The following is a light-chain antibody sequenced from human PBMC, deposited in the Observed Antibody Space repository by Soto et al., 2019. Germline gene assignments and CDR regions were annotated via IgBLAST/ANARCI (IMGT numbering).Light chain of an antibody. CDR3: QSFDSSRFYV. J-gene: IGLJ1*01. CDR2: GNS. CDR1: SSNIGTGYD. Sequence: VLTQPPSVSGAPGHRVTISCTGSSSNIGTGYDVHWYQQLPGTAPKLLIYGNSNRPSGVPDRFSGSKSGTSASLAITGLQAEDEADYYCQSFDSSRFYVFGTGTKVTVL. V-gene: IGLV1-40*01.